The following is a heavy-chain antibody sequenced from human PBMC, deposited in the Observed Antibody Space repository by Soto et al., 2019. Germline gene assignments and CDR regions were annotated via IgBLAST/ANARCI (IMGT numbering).Heavy chain of an antibody. CDR3: ARELRTLDRGVTYSMDV. Sequence: EVQLVESGGGLVQPGGSLRLSCAVSGFTYGAYEMNWVRQAPGKGLEWVAYISSSGSIRYYADSVQGRFTISRDNANNSLYLQMNSLRAEDTAVYYSARELRTLDRGVTYSMDVWGQGTTVTVTS. CDR1: GFTYGAYE. J-gene: IGHJ6*02. V-gene: IGHV3-48*03. CDR2: ISSSGSIR. D-gene: IGHD3-10*01.